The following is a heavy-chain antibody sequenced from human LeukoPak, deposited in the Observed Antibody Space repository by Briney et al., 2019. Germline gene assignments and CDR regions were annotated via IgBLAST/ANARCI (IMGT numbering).Heavy chain of an antibody. V-gene: IGHV1-2*02. J-gene: IGHJ4*02. CDR2: INPNSGGT. Sequence: ASVKVSCKASGYTFTGYYMHWVRQAPGQGLEWMGWINPNSGGTNYAQKFQGRVTMTRDTSTSTVYMELSSLRSEDTAVYYCARGRLEQWLFNWGQGTLVTVSS. CDR3: ARGRLEQWLFN. CDR1: GYTFTGYY. D-gene: IGHD6-19*01.